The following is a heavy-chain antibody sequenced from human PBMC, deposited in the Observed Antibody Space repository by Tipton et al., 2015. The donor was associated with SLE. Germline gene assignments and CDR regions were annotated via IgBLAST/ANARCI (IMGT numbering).Heavy chain of an antibody. J-gene: IGHJ5*02. CDR2: IFGSGGT. CDR1: GVSISSNS. CDR3: ARGVRFLEWNYFDP. Sequence: TLSLTCTVSGVSISSNSYNWLRQPAGKGVEWSGRIFGSGGTNYNPSLKSRVTMSVDTSKNQFSLELTSVTAADTAVYYCARGVRFLEWNYFDPWGQGTLVTVSS. V-gene: IGHV4-4*07. D-gene: IGHD3-3*01.